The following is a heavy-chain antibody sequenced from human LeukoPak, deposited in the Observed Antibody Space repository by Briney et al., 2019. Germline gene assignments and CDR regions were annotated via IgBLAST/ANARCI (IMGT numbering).Heavy chain of an antibody. CDR2: IYRGGST. CDR1: GFIVSNSY. D-gene: IGHD2-21*02. J-gene: IGHJ4*02. CDR3: AARLDCGGDCYSFDY. Sequence: GGSLRLSCAASGFIVSNSYMSWVRQAPGKGLEWVSVIYRGGSTYYVASVKGRFTISRDNSKNTLYLQVNRLRAEDTAVYYCAARLDCGGDCYSFDYWGQGTLVSVSS. V-gene: IGHV3-53*01.